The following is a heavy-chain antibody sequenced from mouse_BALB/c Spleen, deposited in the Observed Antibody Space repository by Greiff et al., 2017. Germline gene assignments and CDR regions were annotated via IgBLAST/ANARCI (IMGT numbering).Heavy chain of an antibody. Sequence: EVQRVESGGGLVQPGGSRKLSCAASGFTFSSFGMHWVRQAPEKGLELVAYISSGSSTIYYADTVKGRFTISRDNPKNTLFLQMTSLRSEDTAMYYCARKASGYYYGSSSYAMDYWGQGTSVTVSS. D-gene: IGHD1-1*01. V-gene: IGHV5-17*02. J-gene: IGHJ4*01. CDR3: ARKASGYYYGSSSYAMDY. CDR2: ISSGSSTI. CDR1: GFTFSSFG.